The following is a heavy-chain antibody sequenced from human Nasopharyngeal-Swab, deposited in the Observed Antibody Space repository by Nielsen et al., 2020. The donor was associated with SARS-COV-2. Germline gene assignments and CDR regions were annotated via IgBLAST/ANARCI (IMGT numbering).Heavy chain of an antibody. CDR3: ARVGSGFYGMDV. J-gene: IGHJ6*02. V-gene: IGHV3-53*04. D-gene: IGHD3-10*01. Sequence: GGSLRLSCAASGFTFSTYPTSWVRQAPGKGLEWVTVIYSGGSTYYADSVKGRFTISRHNSKNTLYLQMNSLRAEDTAVYYCARVGSGFYGMDVWGQGTTVTVSS. CDR2: IYSGGST. CDR1: GFTFSTYP.